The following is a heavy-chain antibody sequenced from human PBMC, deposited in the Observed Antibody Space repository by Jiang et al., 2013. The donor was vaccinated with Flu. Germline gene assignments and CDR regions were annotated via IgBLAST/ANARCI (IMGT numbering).Heavy chain of an antibody. CDR3: ARLSRSYSRLFDY. Sequence: LLKPSETLSLTCTVSGGSISSYYWSWIRQPPGKGLEWIGYIYYSGSTNYNPSLKSRVTISVDTSKNQFSLKLSSVTAADTAVYYCARLSRSYSRLFDYWGQGTLVTVSS. J-gene: IGHJ4*02. D-gene: IGHD1-26*01. V-gene: IGHV4-59*08. CDR2: IYYSGST. CDR1: GGSISSYY.